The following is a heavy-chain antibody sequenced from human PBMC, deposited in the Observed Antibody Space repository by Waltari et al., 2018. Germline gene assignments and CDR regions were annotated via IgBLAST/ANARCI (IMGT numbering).Heavy chain of an antibody. Sequence: QVQLQESGPGLVKPSETLSLTCTVSDGSMTGHYWSWIRQPPGKGLEWIGYIYYSGNTNYNPSLKSRVTISVDTSKTQFYLKLNSVTAADTALYYCARTSRAIDYYFDYWGQGTLVTVSS. CDR3: ARTSRAIDYYFDY. J-gene: IGHJ4*01. CDR2: IYYSGNT. D-gene: IGHD3-10*01. V-gene: IGHV4-59*11. CDR1: DGSMTGHY.